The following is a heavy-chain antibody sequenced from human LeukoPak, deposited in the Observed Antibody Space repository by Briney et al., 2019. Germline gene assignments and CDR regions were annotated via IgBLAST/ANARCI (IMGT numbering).Heavy chain of an antibody. D-gene: IGHD2-15*01. Sequence: GRSLRLSCAASGFTFSSYAMHWVRQAPGKGLEWVAVISYDGSNKYYADSVKGRFTISRDNSKNTLYLQMNSLRAEDTAVYYCARVYCSGGSCYSDYWGQGTLVTVSS. V-gene: IGHV3-30*04. CDR2: ISYDGSNK. J-gene: IGHJ4*02. CDR3: ARVYCSGGSCYSDY. CDR1: GFTFSSYA.